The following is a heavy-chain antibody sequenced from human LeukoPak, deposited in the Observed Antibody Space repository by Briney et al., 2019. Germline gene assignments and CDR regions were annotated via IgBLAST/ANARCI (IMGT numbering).Heavy chain of an antibody. CDR1: GGSISTYY. CDR3: ARANHYGSGSYYTNWFNP. J-gene: IGHJ5*02. D-gene: IGHD3-10*01. Sequence: SETLSLTCTVSGGSISTYYWSWIRQPPGKGLEWIGYFYDSGSTHSNPSLRSRVTISVDTSKNQFSLKLSSVTAADTAVYYCARANHYGSGSYYTNWFNPWGQGTQVTVSS. CDR2: FYDSGST. V-gene: IGHV4-59*01.